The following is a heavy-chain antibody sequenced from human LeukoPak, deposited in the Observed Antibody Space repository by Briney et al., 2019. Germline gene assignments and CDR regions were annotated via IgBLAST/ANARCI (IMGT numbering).Heavy chain of an antibody. CDR2: IYHSGRT. CDR1: GGXISSPNW. CDR3: ARVGHNWFDP. Sequence: SETLSLTCAVSGGXISSPNWWTWVRQPPGKGLEWIGEIYHSGRTNSNPSLESRVIMSVDKSKNQFSLKLTSVTAADTAVYYCARVGHNWFDPWGQGTLVTVSS. J-gene: IGHJ5*02. D-gene: IGHD1-26*01. V-gene: IGHV4-4*02.